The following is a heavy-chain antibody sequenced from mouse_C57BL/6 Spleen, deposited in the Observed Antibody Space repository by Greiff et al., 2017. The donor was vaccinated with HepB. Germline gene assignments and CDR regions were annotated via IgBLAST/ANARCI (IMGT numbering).Heavy chain of an antibody. D-gene: IGHD1-1*01. CDR2: INPGSGGT. J-gene: IGHJ4*01. V-gene: IGHV1-54*01. CDR3: AREGGSSSGAMDY. Sequence: QVQLQQSGAELVRPGTSVKVSCKASGYAFTNYLIEWVKQRPGQGLEWIGVINPGSGGTNYNEKFKGKATLTADKSSSTAYMQLSSLTSEDSAVYFGAREGGSSSGAMDYWGKGTSVTVSS. CDR1: GYAFTNYL.